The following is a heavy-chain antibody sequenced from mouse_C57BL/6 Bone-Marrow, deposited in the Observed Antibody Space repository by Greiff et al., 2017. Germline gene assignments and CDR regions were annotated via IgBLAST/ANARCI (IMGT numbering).Heavy chain of an antibody. J-gene: IGHJ2*01. Sequence: EVKLQESGPGLVKPSPSLSLTCSVTGYSITSGYYWNWIRQLPGNKLEWMGYISYDGSNNYNPSLKNRNSITRDTSTTQFFLKLNSVTTEDTATYYCAREGYYYGSSYFDYWGQGTTLTVSS. D-gene: IGHD1-1*01. CDR2: ISYDGSN. V-gene: IGHV3-6*01. CDR3: AREGYYYGSSYFDY. CDR1: GYSITSGYY.